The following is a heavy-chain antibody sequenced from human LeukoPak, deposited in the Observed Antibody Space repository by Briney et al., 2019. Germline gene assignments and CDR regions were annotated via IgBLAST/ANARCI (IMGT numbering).Heavy chain of an antibody. V-gene: IGHV4-30-4*08. Sequence: SETLSLTCTVSGGSISSGDYYWSWIRQPPGKGLEWIGYTYYSGSTNYNPSLDSRVTISVDTSKNQFSLKLSSVTAADTAVYYCARDRSHYYDSTGPIGYWGQGTLVTVFS. J-gene: IGHJ4*02. CDR3: ARDRSHYYDSTGPIGY. CDR1: GGSISSGDYY. D-gene: IGHD3-22*01. CDR2: TYYSGST.